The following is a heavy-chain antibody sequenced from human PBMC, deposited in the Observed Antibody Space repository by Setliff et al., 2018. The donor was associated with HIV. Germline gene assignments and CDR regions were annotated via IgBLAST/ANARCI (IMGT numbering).Heavy chain of an antibody. D-gene: IGHD2-15*01. Sequence: SVKVSCKASGGTFSSYSITWVRQAPGQGLEWMGGIIPIFNTANYAQKFQGRVTITADESTSTAYMELSSLGSEDTAVYYCARGPGGYCSGGSCYFGFGLALWGQGTTVTVSS. CDR3: ARGPGGYCSGGSCYFGFGLAL. V-gene: IGHV1-69*13. CDR2: IIPIFNTA. J-gene: IGHJ6*02. CDR1: GGTFSSYS.